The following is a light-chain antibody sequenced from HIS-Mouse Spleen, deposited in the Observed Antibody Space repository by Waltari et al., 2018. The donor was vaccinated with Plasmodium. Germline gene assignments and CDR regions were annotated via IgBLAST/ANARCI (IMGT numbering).Light chain of an antibody. CDR2: EVS. J-gene: IGLJ2*01. CDR3: SSYAGSNNLV. Sequence: QSALTQPPSASGSPGQSVTISCTGTSSAVGGYNYVSWYQQHPGTAPKLIVYEVSKRPAGRPDRFSGSKSGNTASLTVSGLQAEDEADYYCSSYAGSNNLVFGGGTKLTVL. CDR1: SSAVGGYNY. V-gene: IGLV2-8*01.